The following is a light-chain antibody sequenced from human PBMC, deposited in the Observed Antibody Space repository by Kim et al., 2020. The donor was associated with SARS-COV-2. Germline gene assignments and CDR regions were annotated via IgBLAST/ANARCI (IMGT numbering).Light chain of an antibody. Sequence: GQSITISCTGTSSDVGGYNYVSWYKQHPGKAPKLMIYDVSNRPSGVSNRFSGSKSGNTASLTISGLQAEDEADYYCNSYTSSSTRVFGTGTKVTVL. V-gene: IGLV2-14*03. CDR3: NSYTSSSTRV. CDR2: DVS. CDR1: SSDVGGYNY. J-gene: IGLJ1*01.